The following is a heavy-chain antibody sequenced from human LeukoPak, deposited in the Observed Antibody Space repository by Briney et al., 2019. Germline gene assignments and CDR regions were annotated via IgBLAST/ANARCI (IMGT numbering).Heavy chain of an antibody. V-gene: IGHV5-51*01. J-gene: IGHJ4*02. D-gene: IGHD6-13*01. CDR2: IYPGDSDT. CDR3: ARHGMYSSDY. Sequence: RGESLRISCKGSGYTFSSYWIGWVRQMPGKGLEWMGIIYPGDSDTRYSPSLQGQVTISADKSISTAYLQWSSLKASDTAMYYCARHGMYSSDYWGQGTLVTVSS. CDR1: GYTFSSYW.